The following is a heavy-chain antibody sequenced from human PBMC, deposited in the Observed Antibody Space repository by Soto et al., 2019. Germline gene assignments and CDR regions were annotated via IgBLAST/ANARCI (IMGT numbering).Heavy chain of an antibody. CDR1: GYSFTSYL. J-gene: IGHJ5*02. CDR2: IDPSDSYT. D-gene: IGHD2-2*01. Sequence: GESLKISCKGSGYSFTSYLISWVRQMPGKGLEWMGRIDPSDSYTNYSPSFQGHVTISADKSISTAYLQWSSLKASDTAMYYCARQCTSCSPGHNWFDPWGQGTLVTV. V-gene: IGHV5-10-1*01. CDR3: ARQCTSCSPGHNWFDP.